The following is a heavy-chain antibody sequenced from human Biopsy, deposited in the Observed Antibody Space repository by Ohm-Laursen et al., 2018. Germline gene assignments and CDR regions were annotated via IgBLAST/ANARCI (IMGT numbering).Heavy chain of an antibody. CDR2: IYLDGNT. CDR3: VRGRAY. CDR1: GFTVSTTY. J-gene: IGHJ4*02. V-gene: IGHV3-53*01. Sequence: SLRPSCAAFGFTVSTTYMSWVRQAPGKGLEWVSIIYLDGNTYYTDSVKGRFTISRDNSKNALYLQMNSLRPADTAKYYCVRGRAYWGQGTLVTVSS.